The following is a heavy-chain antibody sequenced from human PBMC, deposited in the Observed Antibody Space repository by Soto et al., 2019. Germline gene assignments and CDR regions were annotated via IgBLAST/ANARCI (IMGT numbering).Heavy chain of an antibody. J-gene: IGHJ4*02. Sequence: GVSLRLSFAASGFTFRRYSVNWVRRAPGKGLEWVSSISSTTNYIYYADSMKGRFTVSRDNAKNSVYLDMNSLSAEDTAVYYCARESEDLTSNFDYWGQGTLVTVSS. CDR3: ARESEDLTSNFDY. CDR2: ISSTTNYI. V-gene: IGHV3-21*01. CDR1: GFTFRRYS.